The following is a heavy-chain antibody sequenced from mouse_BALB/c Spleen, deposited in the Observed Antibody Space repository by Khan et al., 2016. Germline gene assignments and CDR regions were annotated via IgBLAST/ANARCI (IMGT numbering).Heavy chain of an antibody. D-gene: IGHD2-2*01. CDR1: GYAFSSYW. V-gene: IGHV1-80*01. Sequence: QVQLQQSGAELVRPGSSVTISCKASGYAFSSYWMNWVKQRPGQGLEWIGQIYPGDGDTNYNGTIKGKATLNEENTSSTAYILLSSLTSEDSAVYFCAREGYGYDTFAYWGQGTLVTVSA. J-gene: IGHJ3*01. CDR3: AREGYGYDTFAY. CDR2: IYPGDGDT.